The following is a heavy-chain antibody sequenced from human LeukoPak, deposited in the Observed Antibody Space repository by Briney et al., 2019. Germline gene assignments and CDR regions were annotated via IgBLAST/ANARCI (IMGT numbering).Heavy chain of an antibody. D-gene: IGHD3-22*01. CDR1: GFTFSSYS. CDR2: ISSSSSYI. J-gene: IGHJ4*02. CDR3: ARASGLYYYDSSGYYEYYFDY. V-gene: IGHV3-21*01. Sequence: GGSLRLSCAASGFTFSSYSMNWVRQAPGKGLEWVSSISSSSSYIYYADSVKGRFSISRDNAKNSLYLQMNSLRAEDTAVYYCARASGLYYYDSSGYYEYYFDYWGQGTLVTVSS.